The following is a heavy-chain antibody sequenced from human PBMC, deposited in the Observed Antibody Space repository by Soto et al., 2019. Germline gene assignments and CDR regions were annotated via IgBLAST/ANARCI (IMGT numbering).Heavy chain of an antibody. CDR3: ARHDFMATRQSRHFDS. CDR1: GGSFSRRIYF. CDR2: IYYSGRT. J-gene: IGHJ4*02. D-gene: IGHD6-6*01. V-gene: IGHV4-39*01. Sequence: SEALSLTLAVSGGSFSRRIYFWEVVSQPPGKRLEWIGSIYYSGRTYYNTSLNSRVTISVDTSTKKFSLRLSSVTAADTAVFYCARHDFMATRQSRHFDSWRQGDLVTYPQ.